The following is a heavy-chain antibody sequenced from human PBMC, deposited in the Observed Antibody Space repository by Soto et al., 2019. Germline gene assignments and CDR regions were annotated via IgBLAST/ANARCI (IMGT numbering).Heavy chain of an antibody. J-gene: IGHJ4*02. V-gene: IGHV4-30-2*01. D-gene: IGHD4-17*01. CDR3: AAYRSTVPTNYDY. Sequence: QLQLQESGSGLVKPSQTLSLTCAVSGGSISSGGYSWSWIRQPPGKGLEWIGYIYHSGSTYYNPSLKSRVTISVDRPKNQFSLKLSSVTAADTAVYYCAAYRSTVPTNYDYWGQGTLVTVSS. CDR2: IYHSGST. CDR1: GGSISSGGYS.